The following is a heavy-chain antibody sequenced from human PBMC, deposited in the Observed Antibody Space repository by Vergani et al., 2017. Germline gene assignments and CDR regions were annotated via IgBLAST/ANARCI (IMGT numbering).Heavy chain of an antibody. D-gene: IGHD3-9*01. CDR3: AKESGYDILTGYDDAFDI. CDR2: ISWDGGST. J-gene: IGHJ3*02. Sequence: EVQLVESVRVVVQPGGSLRLSCAASGFTFDDYTMHWVRQAPGKGLEWVSLISWDGGSTYYADSVKGRFTISRDNSKNSLYLQMNSLRTEDTALYYCAKESGYDILTGYDDAFDIWGQGTMVTVSS. CDR1: GFTFDDYT. V-gene: IGHV3-43*01.